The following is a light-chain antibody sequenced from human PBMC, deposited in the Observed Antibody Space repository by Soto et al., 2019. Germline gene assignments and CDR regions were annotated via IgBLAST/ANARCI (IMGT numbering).Light chain of an antibody. CDR3: SLYTSENTYV. Sequence: QSALTQPPSASGSPGQSVTISCTGTPSDVGGYISVSWYQQHPGKAPKLIIYEASNRPSGVPDRFSGSKSGNTASLTISGLQAADEVDYYCSLYTSENTYVFGTGTKV. CDR2: EAS. J-gene: IGLJ1*01. V-gene: IGLV2-18*01. CDR1: PSDVGGYIS.